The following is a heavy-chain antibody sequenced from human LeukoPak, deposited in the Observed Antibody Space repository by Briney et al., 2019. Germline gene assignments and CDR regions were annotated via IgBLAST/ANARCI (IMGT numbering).Heavy chain of an antibody. V-gene: IGHV4-38-2*02. Sequence: SETLSLTCTVSGYSISSGYYWGWIRQPPGKGLGWIGSIYHSGSTYYNPSLKSRVTISVDTSKNQFSLKLSSVTAADTAVYYCARSNPPEYYYDSSGYYSDYWGQGTLVTVSS. CDR3: ARSNPPEYYYDSSGYYSDY. CDR2: IYHSGST. J-gene: IGHJ4*02. D-gene: IGHD3-22*01. CDR1: GYSISSGYY.